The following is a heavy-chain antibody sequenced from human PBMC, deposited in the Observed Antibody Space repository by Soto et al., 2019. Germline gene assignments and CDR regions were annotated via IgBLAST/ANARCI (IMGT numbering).Heavy chain of an antibody. CDR3: ARARDYYGAGYDY. Sequence: EVQLLESGGGLVQPGGSRRLSCVASGFTFRSFAMSWVRQAPGKGLEWVSGITGSGGSTYSADSVKGRFTISRDNSKNPLYLEMNSLRAEDTAVYHCARARDYYGAGYDYWGQGILVTVSS. CDR2: ITGSGGST. CDR1: GFTFRSFA. D-gene: IGHD3-10*01. V-gene: IGHV3-23*01. J-gene: IGHJ4*02.